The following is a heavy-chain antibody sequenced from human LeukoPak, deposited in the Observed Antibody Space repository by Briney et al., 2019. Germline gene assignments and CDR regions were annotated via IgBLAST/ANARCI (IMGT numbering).Heavy chain of an antibody. D-gene: IGHD3-22*01. CDR2: IDHAGTT. CDR3: ARLTYYRESNGYWEGGGRAYPYSSYMDV. CDR1: GGSIITNDYW. Sequence: SETLSLTCVVSGGSIITNDYWWGWIRQPPGKGLEWIGTIDHAGTTFYNVSLKSRVTISVDTPNNQFSLRLNSVGAADTAVYYCARLTYYRESNGYWEGGGRAYPYSSYMDVWGKGTTVIISS. V-gene: IGHV4-39*01. J-gene: IGHJ6*03.